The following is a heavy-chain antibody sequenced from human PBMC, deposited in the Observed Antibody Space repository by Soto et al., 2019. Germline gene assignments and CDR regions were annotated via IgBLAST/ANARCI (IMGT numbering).Heavy chain of an antibody. CDR2: ISHSGLR. CDR1: GVSISSGY. J-gene: IGHJ5*02. D-gene: IGHD2-2*01. CDR3: ATSNTTCPGCYS. V-gene: IGHV4-59*01. Sequence: QVQLQESGPGLVKPSETLSLTCIVSGVSISSGYCTWIRQSPGKGLEWFGYISHSGLRHYRASLQSRLNMSEETSKHQFSLILTSVTAPETDIYYCATSNTTCPGCYSWGQGTLVTVSS.